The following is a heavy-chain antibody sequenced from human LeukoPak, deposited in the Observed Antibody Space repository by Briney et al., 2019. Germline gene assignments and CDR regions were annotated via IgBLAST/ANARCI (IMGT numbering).Heavy chain of an antibody. CDR3: AGTMQLDF. CDR2: ISGGGLKT. V-gene: IGHV3-23*01. Sequence: GGSLRLSCAASGFTFSNYAMSWVRHAPGKGLEWVSSISGGGLKTYYADSVKGRFTISRDNSKNTLYLQMNSLRAEDTAVYYCAGTMQLDFWGQGTLVTVSS. J-gene: IGHJ4*02. CDR1: GFTFSNYA. D-gene: IGHD1-1*01.